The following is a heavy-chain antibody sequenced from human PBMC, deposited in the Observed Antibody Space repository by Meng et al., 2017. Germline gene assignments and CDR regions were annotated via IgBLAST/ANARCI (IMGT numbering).Heavy chain of an antibody. Sequence: QGERGQSGHEAHAPGASVKVSGKASGYTFTGSSMHWVRQAPGQVLEWMGRINPNGGGTNYAQKFQGRVTMTRDTSISTAYMELSRLISDDTAVYYCARDSATGDFWGQGTLVTVSS. CDR1: GYTFTGSS. J-gene: IGHJ4*02. CDR3: ARDSATGDF. CDR2: INPNGGGT. D-gene: IGHD5-12*01. V-gene: IGHV1-2*06.